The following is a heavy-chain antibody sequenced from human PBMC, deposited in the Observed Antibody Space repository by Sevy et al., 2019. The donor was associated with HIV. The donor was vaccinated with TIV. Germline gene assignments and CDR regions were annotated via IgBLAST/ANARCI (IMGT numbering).Heavy chain of an antibody. J-gene: IGHJ4*02. Sequence: GGSRRLSCAASGFTFSTYGMYWVRQAPGKGLEWVSSINAISSNIYYADSVKGRFTISRDNAENSLYLQMNSVRAEDTAVYYCARDLFSGGNAVYGYWGQGTLVTVSS. CDR1: GFTFSTYG. D-gene: IGHD2-15*01. CDR2: INAISSNI. V-gene: IGHV3-21*01. CDR3: ARDLFSGGNAVYGY.